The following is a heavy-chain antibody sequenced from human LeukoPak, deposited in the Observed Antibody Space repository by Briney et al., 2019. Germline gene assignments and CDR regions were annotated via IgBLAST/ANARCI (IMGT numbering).Heavy chain of an antibody. D-gene: IGHD5-12*01. CDR3: ARLRFNDAFDI. J-gene: IGHJ3*02. Sequence: GGSLRLSCAASGFTFSSYAMSWVRQAPGKGLEWVSYISSSSSTIYYADSVKGRFTISRDNAKNSLYLQMNSLRAEDTAVYYCARLRFNDAFDIWGQGTMVTVSS. CDR1: GFTFSSYA. CDR2: ISSSSSTI. V-gene: IGHV3-48*01.